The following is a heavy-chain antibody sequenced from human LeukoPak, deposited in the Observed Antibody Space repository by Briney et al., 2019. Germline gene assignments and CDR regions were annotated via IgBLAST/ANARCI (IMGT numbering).Heavy chain of an antibody. CDR2: INWNGGSA. V-gene: IGHV3-20*04. Sequence: GGSLRLSCAASGFTFDDYGMSWVRQAPGKGLEWVSGINWNGGSAGYADSVKGRFTISRDNAKNSLYLQMNSLRAGDTALYYCARDRTYFYDSSGPYYDAYDIWGHGTMVTVSS. CDR3: ARDRTYFYDSSGPYYDAYDI. D-gene: IGHD3-22*01. J-gene: IGHJ3*02. CDR1: GFTFDDYG.